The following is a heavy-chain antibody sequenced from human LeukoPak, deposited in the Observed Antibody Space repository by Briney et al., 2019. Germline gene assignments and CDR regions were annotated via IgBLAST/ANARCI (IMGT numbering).Heavy chain of an antibody. J-gene: IGHJ4*02. D-gene: IGHD1-26*01. Sequence: ASVKVSCKASGYTFINYQIHWVRQAPGQGLEWMAIINPNSGGTNYAQKFQGRVTMTRDTSISTAYMELSRLRSDDTAVYYCARLVGAAHPGDYWGQGTLVTVSS. CDR1: GYTFINYQ. CDR3: ARLVGAAHPGDY. V-gene: IGHV1-2*02. CDR2: INPNSGGT.